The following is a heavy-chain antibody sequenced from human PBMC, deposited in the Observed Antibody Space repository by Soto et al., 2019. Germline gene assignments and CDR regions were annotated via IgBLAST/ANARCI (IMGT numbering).Heavy chain of an antibody. CDR2: INHSGST. CDR3: ARGRVAGGYYYYYYGMDV. D-gene: IGHD2-15*01. CDR1: GGSFSGYY. V-gene: IGHV4-34*01. J-gene: IGHJ6*02. Sequence: SETLSLTCAAYGGSFSGYYWSWIRQPPGKGLEWIGEINHSGSTNYNPSLKSRVTISVDTSKNQFSLKLSSVTAADTAVYYCARGRVAGGYYYYYYGMDVWGQGTTVTVSS.